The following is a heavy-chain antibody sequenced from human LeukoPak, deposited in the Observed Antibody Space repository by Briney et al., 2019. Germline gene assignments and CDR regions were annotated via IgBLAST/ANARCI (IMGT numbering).Heavy chain of an antibody. J-gene: IGHJ4*02. CDR2: IRYDGSNK. CDR1: GFTFSSYG. CDR3: GRVREDS. Sequence: GGSLRLSCSASGFTFSSYGMHWVRQAPGKGLVWVAFIRYDGSNKYYADSVKGRFTISRDNSKNTLYLQMNNLRADDTALYYCGRVREDSWGQGTLVIVSS. V-gene: IGHV3-30*02. D-gene: IGHD1-26*01.